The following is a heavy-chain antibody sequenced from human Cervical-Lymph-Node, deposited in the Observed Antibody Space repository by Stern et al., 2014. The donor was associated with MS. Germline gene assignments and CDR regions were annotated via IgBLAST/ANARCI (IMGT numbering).Heavy chain of an antibody. CDR2: IFSNYEK. CDR3: ARSLGYCSGGSCYYYYGMDV. D-gene: IGHD2-15*01. CDR1: GFSLSNARMG. Sequence: QVTLKESGPVLVKPTETLTLTCTVSGFSLSNARMGVSWIRQPPGKALEWLAHIFSNYEKSYSTSLKSRLTISKDTSKSQVVLTMTNMDPVDTATYYCARSLGYCSGGSCYYYYGMDVWGQGTTVTVSS. V-gene: IGHV2-26*01. J-gene: IGHJ6*02.